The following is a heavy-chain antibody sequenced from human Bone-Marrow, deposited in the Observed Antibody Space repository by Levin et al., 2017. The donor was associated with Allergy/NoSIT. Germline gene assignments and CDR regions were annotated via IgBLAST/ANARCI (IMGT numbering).Heavy chain of an antibody. CDR2: VMYDGSNV. J-gene: IGHJ4*02. CDR3: ARDRSGDYFYH. D-gene: IGHD1-26*01. Sequence: GESLKISCEASGFPFNNYGMHWVRQAPGKGLEWVAFVMYDGSNVYYRESVKGRFTVSRDNSKNTLYLQMDSLRVADTAVYFCARDRSGDYFYHWGKGTLVIVSS. V-gene: IGHV3-30*02. CDR1: GFPFNNYG.